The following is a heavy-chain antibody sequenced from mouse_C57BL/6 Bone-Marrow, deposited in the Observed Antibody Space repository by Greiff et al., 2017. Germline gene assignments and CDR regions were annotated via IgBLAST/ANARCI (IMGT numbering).Heavy chain of an antibody. V-gene: IGHV1-82*01. CDR2: IYPGDGDT. Sequence: VQLQQSGPELVKPGASVKISCKASGYAFSSSWMNWVKQRPGKGLEWIGRIYPGDGDTNYNGKFKGKATLTADKSSSTAYMRLSSLTSEDSAVYSCAESPYDSIYYFDYWGQGTTLTVSS. CDR1: GYAFSSSW. CDR3: AESPYDSIYYFDY. J-gene: IGHJ2*01. D-gene: IGHD2-3*01.